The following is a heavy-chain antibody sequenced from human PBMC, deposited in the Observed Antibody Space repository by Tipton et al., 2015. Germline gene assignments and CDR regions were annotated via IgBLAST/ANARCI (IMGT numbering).Heavy chain of an antibody. V-gene: IGHV4-61*01. CDR1: GGSVSSGSYF. CDR3: ARAVAGTFDY. Sequence: TLSLTCTVSGGSVSSGSYFWTWIRQPPGKGLEWIGYIYYGGHTKYNPSLKSRVTISADTSKNQFSLKMTSVTAADTAVYYCARAVAGTFDYWGQGTLVTVSS. D-gene: IGHD6-19*01. CDR2: IYYGGHT. J-gene: IGHJ4*02.